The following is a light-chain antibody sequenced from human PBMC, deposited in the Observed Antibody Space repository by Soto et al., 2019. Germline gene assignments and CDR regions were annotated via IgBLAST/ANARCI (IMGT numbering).Light chain of an antibody. Sequence: DIQITQSPSSLSASAGVRVTITCQASQDTSNYLNWYQQKPGKAPKLLIYEASNLETGVPSRFSGSGSGTDFTFTISRLRHDDIGTYCSQLYDTLPTFGQGTKLDIK. CDR2: EAS. CDR3: QLYDTLPT. V-gene: IGKV1-33*01. CDR1: QDTSNY. J-gene: IGKJ2*01.